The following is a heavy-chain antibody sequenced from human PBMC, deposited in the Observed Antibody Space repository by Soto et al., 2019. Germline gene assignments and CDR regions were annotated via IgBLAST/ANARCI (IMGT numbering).Heavy chain of an antibody. V-gene: IGHV3-7*01. CDR1: GFTFSSFW. CDR2: IKEDGSEK. J-gene: IGHJ4*02. CDR3: ARDFQGY. Sequence: EVQLVESGGGLVQPGGSLRLSCAASGFTFSSFWMSWVRQAPGKGLEWVASIKEDGSEKQYVDSVRGRFTISRDNAKNSLTLQMISLRVEDTALYSCARDFQGYWGQGTLVTVSS.